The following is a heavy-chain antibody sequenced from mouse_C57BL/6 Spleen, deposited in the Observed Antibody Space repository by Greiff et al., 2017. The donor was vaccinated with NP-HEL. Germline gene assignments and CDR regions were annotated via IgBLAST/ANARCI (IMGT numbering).Heavy chain of an antibody. Sequence: VHVKQSGPVLVKPGASVKMSCKASGYTFTDYYMNWVKQSHGKSLEWIGVINPYNGGTSYNQKFKGKATLTVDKSSSTAYMELNSLTSEDSAVYYCARGIPALTGGAPDYWGQGTTLTVSS. J-gene: IGHJ2*01. D-gene: IGHD4-1*01. CDR2: INPYNGGT. V-gene: IGHV1-19*01. CDR1: GYTFTDYY. CDR3: ARGIPALTGGAPDY.